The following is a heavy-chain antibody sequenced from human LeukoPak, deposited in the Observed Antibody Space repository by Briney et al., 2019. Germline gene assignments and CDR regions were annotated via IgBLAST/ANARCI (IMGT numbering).Heavy chain of an antibody. CDR1: GGSFSGYY. D-gene: IGHD1-26*01. CDR3: ARGGGELAIDY. Sequence: KPSETLSLTCAVYGGSFSGYYWSWIRQPPGKGLEWIGEINHSGSTNYNPSLKSRVTISIDTSKNQFSLKLSCVTAADTVVYYCARGGGELAIDYWGQGTLVTVSS. V-gene: IGHV4-34*01. J-gene: IGHJ4*02. CDR2: INHSGST.